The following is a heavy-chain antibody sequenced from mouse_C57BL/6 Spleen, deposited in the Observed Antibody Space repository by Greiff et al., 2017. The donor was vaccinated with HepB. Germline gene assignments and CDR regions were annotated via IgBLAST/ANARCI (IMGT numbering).Heavy chain of an antibody. V-gene: IGHV1-9*01. J-gene: IGHJ2*01. D-gene: IGHD1-1*01. CDR3: ARREGYYYGSSYGYFDD. CDR1: GYTFTGYW. CDR2: ILPGSGST. Sequence: VQLQQSGAELMKPGASVKLSCKAPGYTFTGYWIEWVKQRPGHGLEWIGEILPGSGSTNYNEKFKGKATFTADTSSNTAYMQLSSLTTEDSAIYYCARREGYYYGSSYGYFDDWGQGTTLTVSS.